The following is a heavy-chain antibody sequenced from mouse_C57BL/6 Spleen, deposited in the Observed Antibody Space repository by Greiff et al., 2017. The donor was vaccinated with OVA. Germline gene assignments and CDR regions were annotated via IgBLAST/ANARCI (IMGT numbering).Heavy chain of an antibody. J-gene: IGHJ2*01. Sequence: ESGPGLVKPSQSLSLTCSVTGYSITSGYYWNWIRQFPGNKLEWMGYISYDGSNNYNPSLKNRISITRDTSKNQFFLKLNSVTTEDTATYYCARDELGRIYWGQGTTLTVSS. CDR1: GYSITSGYY. D-gene: IGHD4-1*01. V-gene: IGHV3-6*01. CDR3: ARDELGRIY. CDR2: ISYDGSN.